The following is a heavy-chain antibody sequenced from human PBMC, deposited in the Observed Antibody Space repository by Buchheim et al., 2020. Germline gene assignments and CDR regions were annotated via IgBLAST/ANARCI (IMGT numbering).Heavy chain of an antibody. V-gene: IGHV3-7*01. J-gene: IGHJ6*02. CDR3: ARGGPTVTGYYYYYGMDV. CDR1: GFTFSSYW. Sequence: EVQLVESGGGLVQPGGSLRLSCAASGFTFSSYWMSWVRQAPGKGLEWVANIKQDGSEKYYVDSVKGRFTISRDNAKNSLYLQMNSLRAEDTAVYYWARGGPTVTGYYYYYGMDVWGQGTT. CDR2: IKQDGSEK. D-gene: IGHD4-17*01.